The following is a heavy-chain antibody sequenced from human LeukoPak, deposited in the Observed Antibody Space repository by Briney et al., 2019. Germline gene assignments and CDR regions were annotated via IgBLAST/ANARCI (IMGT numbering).Heavy chain of an antibody. V-gene: IGHV4-61*01. CDR3: TRSTNLEAFDI. J-gene: IGHJ3*02. CDR2: IYYSGST. CDR1: GGSVSSGTYY. Sequence: SETLSLTCTVSGGSVSSGTYYWSWIRQPPGKGLEWIGYIYYSGSTNYNPSLKSRVTISVDTSKNQWSLKLSSVTTVDTAVYYCTRSTNLEAFDIWGQGTMVTVSS. D-gene: IGHD2-8*01.